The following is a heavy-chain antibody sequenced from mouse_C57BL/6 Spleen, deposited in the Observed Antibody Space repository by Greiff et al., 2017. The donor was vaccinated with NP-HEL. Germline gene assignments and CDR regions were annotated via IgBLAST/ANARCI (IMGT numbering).Heavy chain of an antibody. CDR2: INPSNGGT. Sequence: VQLQQSGTELVKPGASVKLSCKASGYTFTSYWMHWVKQRPGQGLEWIGNINPSNGGTNYNEKFKSKATLTVDKSSSTAYMQLSSLTSEDSAVYYCARGPITTVVAPTGKTFDYWGQGTTLTVSS. V-gene: IGHV1-53*01. D-gene: IGHD1-1*01. J-gene: IGHJ2*01. CDR1: GYTFTSYW. CDR3: ARGPITTVVAPTGKTFDY.